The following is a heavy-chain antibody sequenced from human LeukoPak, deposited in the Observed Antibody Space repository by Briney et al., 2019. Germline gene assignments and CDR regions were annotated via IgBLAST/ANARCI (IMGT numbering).Heavy chain of an antibody. J-gene: IGHJ3*02. V-gene: IGHV3-11*04. D-gene: IGHD3-22*01. CDR1: GFTFSDYY. CDR3: ASQYDSSGYVAFDI. CDR2: ISSSGSII. Sequence: PGGSLRLSCAASGFTFSDYYMSWIRQAPGKGLEWVSYISSSGSIIYYTDSVKGRFTISSDNAKNSLYLQMNSLRAEDTAVYYCASQYDSSGYVAFDIWGQGTMVTVSS.